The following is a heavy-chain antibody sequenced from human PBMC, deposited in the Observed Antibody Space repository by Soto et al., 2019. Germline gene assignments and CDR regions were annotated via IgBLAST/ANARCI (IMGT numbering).Heavy chain of an antibody. D-gene: IGHD1-7*01. CDR3: ARSELQLRI. CDR2: IYYSGST. CDR1: GASVSSSY. J-gene: IGHJ4*02. Sequence: ASETLSLTCTVSGASVSSSYWSWIRQPPGKGLEWIGYIYYSGSTNYNPSLKSRVTISVDRSKNQFSLKLSSVTAADTAVYYCARSELQLRIWGQGTLVTVSS. V-gene: IGHV4-59*02.